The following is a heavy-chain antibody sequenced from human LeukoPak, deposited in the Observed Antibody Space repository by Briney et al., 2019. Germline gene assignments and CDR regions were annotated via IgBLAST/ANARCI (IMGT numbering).Heavy chain of an antibody. Sequence: SQTLSLTCTVSGGSISSGSYYWSWIRQPVGKGLEWIGRIYTSGSTNYNPSLKSRVTISVDTSKNQFSLKLSSVTAADTAVYYCARHKETCIGDYCFLDYFDYWGQGTLVTVSS. CDR3: ARHKETCIGDYCFLDYFDY. D-gene: IGHD4-17*01. J-gene: IGHJ4*02. CDR2: IYTSGST. V-gene: IGHV4-61*02. CDR1: GGSISSGSYY.